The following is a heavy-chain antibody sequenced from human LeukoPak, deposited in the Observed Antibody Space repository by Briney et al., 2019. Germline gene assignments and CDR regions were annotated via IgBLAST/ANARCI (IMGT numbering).Heavy chain of an antibody. CDR2: INHSGST. CDR3: ARKPPEDGYGLDY. J-gene: IGHJ4*02. D-gene: IGHD5-24*01. CDR1: VGXFRGYC. V-gene: IGHV4-34*01. Sequence: SETLSLTCAVYVGXFRGYCCSWIRQSPGKGLKWIGEINHSGSTNYNPSLKSRVTMSVDTSKNQFSLELTSLTAADTAVYYCARKPPEDGYGLDYWGQGTLVTVSP.